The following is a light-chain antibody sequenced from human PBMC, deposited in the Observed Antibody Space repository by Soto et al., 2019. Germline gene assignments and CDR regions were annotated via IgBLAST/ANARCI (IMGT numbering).Light chain of an antibody. V-gene: IGKV1-6*01. CDR3: LQDYGDSWT. CDR2: AAS. J-gene: IGKJ1*01. CDR1: RDVGSD. Sequence: TQMTQSPLSLSASVGEKIIITCRASRDVGSDVSWYQQKPGQAPKLVIYAASNLYTGVPSRFSGRRSGTEFTLTIRSIQTADFASYSCLQDYGDSWTFGQGTKVDIK.